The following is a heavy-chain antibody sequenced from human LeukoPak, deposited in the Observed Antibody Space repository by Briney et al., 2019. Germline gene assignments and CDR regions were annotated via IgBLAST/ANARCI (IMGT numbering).Heavy chain of an antibody. V-gene: IGHV4-34*01. J-gene: IGHJ4*02. CDR3: ARHAVFYDSSGYPLDY. CDR1: GGSFSGYY. CDR2: INHSGST. Sequence: SETLSLTCAVYGGSFSGYYWSWIRQPPGKGLEWIGEINHSGSTNYNPSLKSRVTISVDTSKSQFSLKLSSVTAADTAVYYCARHAVFYDSSGYPLDYWGQGTLVTVSS. D-gene: IGHD3-22*01.